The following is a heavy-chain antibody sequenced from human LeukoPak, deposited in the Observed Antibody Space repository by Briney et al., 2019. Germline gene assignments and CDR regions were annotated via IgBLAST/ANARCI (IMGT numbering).Heavy chain of an antibody. J-gene: IGHJ4*02. V-gene: IGHV3-23*01. CDR3: ARTVDYDSSGYYFDYFDY. D-gene: IGHD3-22*01. CDR1: GFTSSSYA. Sequence: PGGSLRLSCAASGFTSSSYAMSWVRQAPGKGLEWVSAISGSGGSTYYADSVKGRFTISRDNSKNTLYLQMNSLRAEDTAVYYCARTVDYDSSGYYFDYFDYWGQGTLVTVSS. CDR2: ISGSGGST.